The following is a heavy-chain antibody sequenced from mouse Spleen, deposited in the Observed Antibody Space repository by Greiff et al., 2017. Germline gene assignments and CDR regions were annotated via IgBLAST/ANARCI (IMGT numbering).Heavy chain of an antibody. CDR3: AREDDGGYYYAMDY. CDR2: ISYDGSN. V-gene: IGHV3-6*01. J-gene: IGHJ4*01. D-gene: IGHD2-3*01. Sequence: VQLKESGPGLVKPSQSLSLTCSVTGYSITSGYYWNWIRQFPGNKLEWMGYISYDGSNNYNPSLKNRISITRDTSKNQFFLKLNSVTTEDTATYYCAREDDGGYYYAMDYWGPGTSVTVSS. CDR1: GYSITSGYY.